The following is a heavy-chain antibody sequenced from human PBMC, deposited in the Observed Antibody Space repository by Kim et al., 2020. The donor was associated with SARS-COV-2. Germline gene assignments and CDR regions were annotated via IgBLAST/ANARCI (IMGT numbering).Heavy chain of an antibody. J-gene: IGHJ4*02. CDR2: N. CDR3: ATSRLLRVFDY. D-gene: IGHD2-21*01. V-gene: IGHV4-59*01. Sequence: NNDHPSPKRRVTISVDTSKNQFSLKLSSVPAADTAVYYCATSRLLRVFDYWGQGTLVTVSS.